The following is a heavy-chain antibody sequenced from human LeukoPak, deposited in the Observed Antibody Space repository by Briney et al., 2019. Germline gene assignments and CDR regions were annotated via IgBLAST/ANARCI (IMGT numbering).Heavy chain of an antibody. D-gene: IGHD1-1*01. CDR2: IHYSGSM. J-gene: IGHJ4*02. Sequence: SETLSLTCTVSGGSISSDDYYWSWIRQPPGKGLEWIGYIHYSGSMNHNPALKSRVTISVDTSKNQFSLKLTSVTAADTAVYYCARGSTGAWDYWGQGTLVTVSS. CDR1: GGSISSDDYY. CDR3: ARGSTGAWDY. V-gene: IGHV4-61*08.